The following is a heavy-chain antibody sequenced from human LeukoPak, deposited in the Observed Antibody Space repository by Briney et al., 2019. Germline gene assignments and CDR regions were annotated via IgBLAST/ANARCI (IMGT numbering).Heavy chain of an antibody. CDR2: IWYDGSNK. V-gene: IGHV3-33*01. Sequence: GGSLRLSCAASGFTFSSYGMHWVRQAPGKGLEWVALIWYDGSNKYYADSVKGRFTISRDNSKNTVYLQMNSLRAEDTAVNYCASRRGGIVGDYWGQGTLVTVSS. D-gene: IGHD2-15*01. CDR1: GFTFSSYG. J-gene: IGHJ4*02. CDR3: ASRRGGIVGDY.